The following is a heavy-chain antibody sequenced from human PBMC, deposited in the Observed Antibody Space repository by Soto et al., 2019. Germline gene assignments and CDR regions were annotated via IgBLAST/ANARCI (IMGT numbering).Heavy chain of an antibody. V-gene: IGHV3-66*01. CDR1: GFTVSSFY. CDR2: ISSGGST. J-gene: IGHJ4*02. D-gene: IGHD3-3*01. CDR3: ARDTFGGAYDFLH. Sequence: EVQLVESGGGLVQPGGSLRLSCAASGFTVSSFYMTWVSQAPGKGLQWVAVISSGGSTYYAYSVKGRFTISRDNSKNTLYLEMNSLRAEDTAVYYCARDTFGGAYDFLHGGQGTLVTVSS.